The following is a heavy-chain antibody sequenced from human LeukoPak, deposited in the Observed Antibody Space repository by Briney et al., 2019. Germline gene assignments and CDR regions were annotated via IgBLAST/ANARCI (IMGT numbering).Heavy chain of an antibody. CDR1: GASINSHY. D-gene: IGHD2-15*01. CDR3: ARALNPLPGTYYFDY. J-gene: IGHJ4*02. V-gene: IGHV4-4*07. CDR2: IYISGST. Sequence: PSETLSLTCAVSGASINSHYWSWIRQPAGKGLEWVGRIYISGSTNYNSSLQSRVTMSVDTSKNQFSLKLSSLTAADTAVYYCARALNPLPGTYYFDYWGQGTLVTVSS.